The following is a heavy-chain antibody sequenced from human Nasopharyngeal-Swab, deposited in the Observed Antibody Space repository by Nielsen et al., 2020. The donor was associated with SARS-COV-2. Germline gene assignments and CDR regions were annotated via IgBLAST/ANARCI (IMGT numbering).Heavy chain of an antibody. J-gene: IGHJ6*02. Sequence: GGSLRLSCAASGFTFSSYAMSWVRQTPGKGLEWVSSITDAGGRTHYADSVKGRFTISRDNPKNTLYVQMNSLRVEDTAIYYCARDYRTYYYDSSGYYASYYYGMDVWGQGTTVTVSS. CDR2: ITDAGGRT. CDR3: ARDYRTYYYDSSGYYASYYYGMDV. D-gene: IGHD3-22*01. CDR1: GFTFSSYA. V-gene: IGHV3-23*01.